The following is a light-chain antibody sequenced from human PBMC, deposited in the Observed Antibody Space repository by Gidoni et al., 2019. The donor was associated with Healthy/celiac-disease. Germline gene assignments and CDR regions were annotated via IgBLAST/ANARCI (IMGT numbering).Light chain of an antibody. CDR2: GAS. CDR3: QQYNNWPPSYT. CDR1: QCSRIV. V-gene: IGKV3-15*01. Sequence: IGITQSQATLTVSTGESTPLPGRSRQCSRIVFAWHQQQPRQPPVPLIYGASTSATRIPVRFSCRGSGTEFTLTISSLQSEDFAVYYCQQYNNWPPSYTFGQGTKLEIK. J-gene: IGKJ2*01.